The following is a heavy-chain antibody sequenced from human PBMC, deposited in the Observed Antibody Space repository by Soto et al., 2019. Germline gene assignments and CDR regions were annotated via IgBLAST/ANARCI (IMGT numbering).Heavy chain of an antibody. D-gene: IGHD2-8*02. CDR3: ARATSFSGHHGY. CDR1: GGSFSSGGYY. J-gene: IGHJ4*02. V-gene: IGHV4-31*03. CDR2: IYYSGST. Sequence: SETLSLTCTVSGGSFSSGGYYWSWIRQLPGKGLEWIGYIYYSGSTYYNPSLKSRFTISLDTSKNQFSLKLSSVTAADTAVYYCARATSFSGHHGYWGQGTLVTVLL.